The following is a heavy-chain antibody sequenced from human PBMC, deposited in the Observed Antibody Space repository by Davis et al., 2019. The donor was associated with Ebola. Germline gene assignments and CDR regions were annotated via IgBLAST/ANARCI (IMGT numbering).Heavy chain of an antibody. V-gene: IGHV3-74*03. J-gene: IGHJ4*02. CDR2: INSDGSSS. CDR3: TRVTGYDKPIEY. D-gene: IGHD5-12*01. Sequence: GESLKISCAASGFTFNKYWMHWVRQTPGKGLMWVSRINSDGSSSTREYADSVKGRFTISRDNDKNTLYLQMNSLRAEDTGIYYCTRVTGYDKPIEYWGQGTLVTVSS. CDR1: GFTFNKYW.